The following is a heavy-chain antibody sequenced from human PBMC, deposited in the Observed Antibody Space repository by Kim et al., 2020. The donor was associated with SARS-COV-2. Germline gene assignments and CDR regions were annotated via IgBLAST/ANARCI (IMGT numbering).Heavy chain of an antibody. D-gene: IGHD3-10*01. J-gene: IGHJ5*02. Sequence: YSPSFQGHVTISADKSISTAYLQWSSLKASDTAMYYCARLNTMVRDPGDPWGQGTLVTVSS. V-gene: IGHV5-10-1*01. CDR3: ARLNTMVRDPGDP.